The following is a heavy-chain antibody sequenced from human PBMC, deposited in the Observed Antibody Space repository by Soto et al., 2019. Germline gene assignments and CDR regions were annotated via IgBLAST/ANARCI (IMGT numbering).Heavy chain of an antibody. V-gene: IGHV3-30*03. Sequence: GGSLRLSCEASGFTFSSHGMHWVRQAPGKGLEWVAVISYDGRNKYYADSVKGRFTISRDNSKNTLSLQMNSLRAEDTAVYYCARDPSSGWGGDFDYWGQGALVTVSS. CDR3: ARDPSSGWGGDFDY. D-gene: IGHD6-19*01. J-gene: IGHJ4*02. CDR2: ISYDGRNK. CDR1: GFTFSSHG.